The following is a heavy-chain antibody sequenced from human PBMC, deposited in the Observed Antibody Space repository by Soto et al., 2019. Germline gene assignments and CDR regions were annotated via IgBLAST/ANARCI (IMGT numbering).Heavy chain of an antibody. CDR2: IKSKTDGGTT. Sequence: GGSLRLSCAASGFTFSNAWMNWVRQAPGKGLEWVGRIKSKTDGGTTDYAAPVKGRFTISRDDSKNTLYLQMNSLKTEDTAVYYCTTDTDFGVVSDAFDIWGQGTMVTVSS. J-gene: IGHJ3*02. CDR1: GFTFSNAW. V-gene: IGHV3-15*07. CDR3: TTDTDFGVVSDAFDI. D-gene: IGHD3-3*01.